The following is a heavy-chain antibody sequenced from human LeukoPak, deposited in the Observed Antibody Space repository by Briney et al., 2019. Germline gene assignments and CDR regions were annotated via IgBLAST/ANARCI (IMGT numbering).Heavy chain of an antibody. CDR1: GGTFSSYS. J-gene: IGHJ5*02. Sequence: SVKVSCKASGGTFSSYSISWVRQPPGQGLEWMGRISPIHGITNYAQKVQGRLTLTADKSTSTTYMELSSLNSEDAAVYYCARTTGSPDGNWFDPWGQGTLVTVSS. V-gene: IGHV1-69*02. D-gene: IGHD1-1*01. CDR2: ISPIHGIT. CDR3: ARTTGSPDGNWFDP.